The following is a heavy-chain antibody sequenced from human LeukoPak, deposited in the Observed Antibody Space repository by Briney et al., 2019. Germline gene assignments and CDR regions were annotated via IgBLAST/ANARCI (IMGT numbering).Heavy chain of an antibody. CDR3: AKDPAAAVAYYYGMDV. V-gene: IGHV3-30*18. Sequence: GGSLRLSCAASGFTFSSYGMHWVRQAPGKGLEWVAVISYDGSNKYYADSVKGRFTISRDNSKNTLYLQMNSLRAEDTAAYYCAKDPAAAVAYYYGMDVWGQGTTVTVSS. CDR2: ISYDGSNK. D-gene: IGHD6-13*01. CDR1: GFTFSSYG. J-gene: IGHJ6*02.